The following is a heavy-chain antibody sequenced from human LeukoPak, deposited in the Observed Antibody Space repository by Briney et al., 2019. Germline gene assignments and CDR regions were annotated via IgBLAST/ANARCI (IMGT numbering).Heavy chain of an antibody. Sequence: PSETLSLTCAVYGGSFSGYYWSWIRQPPGKGLEWIGEINHSGSTNYNPSLKSRVTISVDTSKNQFSLKLSSVTAADTAVYYCARGLGSGEVEMATTTRGYFDYWGQGTLVTVSS. CDR1: GGSFSGYY. J-gene: IGHJ4*02. CDR3: ARGLGSGEVEMATTTRGYFDY. D-gene: IGHD5-24*01. CDR2: INHSGST. V-gene: IGHV4-34*01.